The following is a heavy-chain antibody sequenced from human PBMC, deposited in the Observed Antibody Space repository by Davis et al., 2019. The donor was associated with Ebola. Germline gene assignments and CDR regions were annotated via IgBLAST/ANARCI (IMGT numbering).Heavy chain of an antibody. V-gene: IGHV7-4-1*02. CDR2: INTNTGNP. Sequence: ASVKVSCKASGYTFTSYAMNWVRQPPGQGLEWMGWINTNTGNPTYAQGFTGRFVFSLDTSVSTAYLQISSLKAEDTAVYYCARGVEQQLVYYYYGMDVWGKGTTVTVSS. D-gene: IGHD6-13*01. J-gene: IGHJ6*04. CDR1: GYTFTSYA. CDR3: ARGVEQQLVYYYYGMDV.